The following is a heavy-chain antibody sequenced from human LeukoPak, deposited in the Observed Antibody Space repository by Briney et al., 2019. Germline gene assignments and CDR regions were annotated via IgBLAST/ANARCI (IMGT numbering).Heavy chain of an antibody. CDR2: IYYSGST. CDR1: GGSISSSSYY. V-gene: IGHV4-39*01. D-gene: IGHD3-10*01. CDR3: ARPGSITMVRGVRSGIDV. J-gene: IGHJ6*02. Sequence: SETLSLTCTVSGGSISSSSYYWGWIRQPPGKGLEWIGSIYYSGSTYYNPSLKSRVTISVDTSKNQLSLKLSSVTAADTAVYYCARPGSITMVRGVRSGIDVWGQGTTVTVSS.